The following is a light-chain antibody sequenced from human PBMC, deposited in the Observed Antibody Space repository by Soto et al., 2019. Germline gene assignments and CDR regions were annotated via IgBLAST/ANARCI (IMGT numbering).Light chain of an antibody. V-gene: IGLV2-14*03. CDR3: SSYTSTMTNV. J-gene: IGLJ1*01. CDR2: DVV. CDR1: SSDVGGFNS. Sequence: QSVLTQPASVSWSPGQWITISCTGTSSDVGGFNSVSWYQLRPGTAPKLILYDVVDRPSGVSYRFSGSKSGNTASLTISGLQAADEADYFCSSYTSTMTNVFGSGTKVTVL.